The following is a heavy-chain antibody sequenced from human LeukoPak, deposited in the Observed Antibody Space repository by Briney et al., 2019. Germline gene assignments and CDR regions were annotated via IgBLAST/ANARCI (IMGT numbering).Heavy chain of an antibody. CDR3: ARGPKCIAVAGTTAFDI. J-gene: IGHJ3*02. Sequence: PSQSLSLTCTVSGGSISSGSYYWSWIRQPAGKGLEWIGRIYTSGSTNYNPSLKSRFTISLHTSKNQFSLKLSSVTAADTAVYYCARGPKCIAVAGTTAFDIWGQGTMVTVSS. D-gene: IGHD6-19*01. V-gene: IGHV4-61*02. CDR1: GGSISSGSYY. CDR2: IYTSGST.